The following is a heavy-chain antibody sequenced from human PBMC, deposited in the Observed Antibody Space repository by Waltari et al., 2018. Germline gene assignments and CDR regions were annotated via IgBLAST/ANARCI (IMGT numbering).Heavy chain of an antibody. D-gene: IGHD3-10*01. Sequence: QVQLVESGGGVVQPGRSLRLSCAASGFTFSSYAMHWVGQAPGKGLEWVAVISYDGSNKYYADSVKGRFTISRDNSKNTLYLQMNSLRAEDTAVYYCARPYYYGSGTHGGDYWGQGTLVTVSS. CDR2: ISYDGSNK. V-gene: IGHV3-30*01. J-gene: IGHJ4*02. CDR3: ARPYYYGSGTHGGDY. CDR1: GFTFSSYA.